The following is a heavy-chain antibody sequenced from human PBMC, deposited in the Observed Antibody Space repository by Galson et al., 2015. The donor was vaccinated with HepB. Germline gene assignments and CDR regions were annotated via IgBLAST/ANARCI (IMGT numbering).Heavy chain of an antibody. CDR1: GYTFTSYG. V-gene: IGHV1-18*01. CDR2: ISAYNGNT. Sequence: SVKVSCKASGYTFTSYGISWVRQAPGQGLEWMGWISAYNGNTNYAQKLQGRVTMTTDTSTSTAYMELRSLRSDDTAVYYCARVYGSGSYSYYYYYMDVWGKGTTVTVSS. J-gene: IGHJ6*03. CDR3: ARVYGSGSYSYYYYYMDV. D-gene: IGHD3-10*01.